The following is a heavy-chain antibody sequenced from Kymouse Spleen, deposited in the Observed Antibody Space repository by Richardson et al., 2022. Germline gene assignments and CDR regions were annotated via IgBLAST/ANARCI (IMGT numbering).Heavy chain of an antibody. J-gene: IGHJ6*02. D-gene: IGHD3-9*01. CDR3: ARGRAWYDILTGPMDV. V-gene: IGHV3-13*01. Sequence: EVQLVESGGGLVQPGGSLRLSCAASGFTFSSYDMHWVRQATGKGLEWVSAIGTAGDTYYPGSVKGRFTISRENAKNSLYLQMNSLRAGDTAVYYCARGRAWYDILTGPMDVWGQGTTVTVSS. CDR1: GFTFSSYD. CDR2: IGTAGDT.